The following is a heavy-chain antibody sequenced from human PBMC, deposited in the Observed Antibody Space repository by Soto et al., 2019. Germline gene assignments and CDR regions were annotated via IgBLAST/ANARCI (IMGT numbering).Heavy chain of an antibody. D-gene: IGHD4-17*01. Sequence: ASVKVSCKASGGTFSSYAISWVRQAPGQGLEWMGGIIPIFGTANYAQKFQGRVTITADESTSTAYMELSSLRSEDTAVYYCAGGVATVTRFDYWGQGTLVTVSS. J-gene: IGHJ4*02. V-gene: IGHV1-69*13. CDR3: AGGVATVTRFDY. CDR2: IIPIFGTA. CDR1: GGTFSSYA.